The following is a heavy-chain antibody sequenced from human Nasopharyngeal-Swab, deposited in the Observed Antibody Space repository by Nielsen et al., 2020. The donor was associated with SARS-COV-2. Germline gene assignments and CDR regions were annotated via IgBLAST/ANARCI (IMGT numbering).Heavy chain of an antibody. D-gene: IGHD3-10*01. CDR2: IYTSGST. CDR3: ARATPNVYGVRGVIIGFGTESFWFDP. Sequence: SETLSLTCTVSGGSISSGSYYWSWIRQPAGKGLEWIGRIYTSGSTNYNPSLKSRVTISVDTSKNQFSLKLSSVTAADTAVYYCARATPNVYGVRGVIIGFGTESFWFDPWGQGTLVTVSS. CDR1: GGSISSGSYY. V-gene: IGHV4-61*02. J-gene: IGHJ5*02.